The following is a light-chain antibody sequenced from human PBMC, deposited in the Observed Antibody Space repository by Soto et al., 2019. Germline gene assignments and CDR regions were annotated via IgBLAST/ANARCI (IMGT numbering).Light chain of an antibody. CDR3: VQRTTWTWT. V-gene: IGKV3-11*01. Sequence: EIVLTQSPGTLSLSPGERATLSCRASQSVNSNLAWYQQKPGQAPRLLIYDASNRATGIPARFSGSGSGTDFTLTMSSREPEDFAIYHWVQRTTWTWTCRPGSKLELK. J-gene: IGKJ1*01. CDR1: QSVNSN. CDR2: DAS.